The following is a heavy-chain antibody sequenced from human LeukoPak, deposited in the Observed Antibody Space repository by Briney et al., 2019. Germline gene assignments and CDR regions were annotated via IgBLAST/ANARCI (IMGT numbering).Heavy chain of an antibody. Sequence: PSETLSLTCAVSGGSISSSNWWSWVRQPPGKGLEWIGEIYHSGSTNYNPSLKSRVTISVDTSKNQFSLKLSSVTAADTAVYYCARLPYETLYYSFDPWGQGTLVTVS. CDR2: IYHSGST. D-gene: IGHD3-10*01. J-gene: IGHJ5*02. V-gene: IGHV4-4*02. CDR1: GGSISSSNW. CDR3: ARLPYETLYYSFDP.